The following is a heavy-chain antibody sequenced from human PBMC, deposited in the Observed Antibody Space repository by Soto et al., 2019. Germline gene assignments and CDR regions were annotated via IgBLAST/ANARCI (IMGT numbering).Heavy chain of an antibody. D-gene: IGHD6-19*01. V-gene: IGHV4-59*01. J-gene: IGHJ4*02. CDR1: GGSISSYY. CDR2: IYYSGST. CDR3: AGGWHYYFDY. Sequence: SETLSLTCTVSGGSISSYYWSWVRQPPGKGLEWIGYIYYSGSTNYNPSLKSRVTISVDTSKNQFSLKLSSVTAADTAVYYCAGGWHYYFDYWGQGTLVTVSS.